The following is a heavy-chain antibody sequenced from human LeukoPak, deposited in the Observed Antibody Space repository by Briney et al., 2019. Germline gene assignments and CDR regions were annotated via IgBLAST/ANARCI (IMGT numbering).Heavy chain of an antibody. CDR1: GGTFSSYA. CDR3: AMPEGGYSGYNGMDV. CDR2: INTNTGNP. Sequence: ASVKVSCKASGGTFSSYAMNWVRQAPGQGLEWMGWINTNTGNPTYAQGFTGRFVFSLDTSVSTAYLQISSLKAEDTAVYYCAMPEGGYSGYNGMDVWGQGTTVTVSS. J-gene: IGHJ6*02. D-gene: IGHD5-12*01. V-gene: IGHV7-4-1*02.